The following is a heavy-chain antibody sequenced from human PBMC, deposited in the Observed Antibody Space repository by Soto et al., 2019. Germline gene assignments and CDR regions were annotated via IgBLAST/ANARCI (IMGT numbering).Heavy chain of an antibody. J-gene: IGHJ4*02. CDR2: IYYSGST. V-gene: IGHV4-39*01. D-gene: IGHD2-21*02. CDR1: GDSLSNRSYY. Sequence: PSETLSLTCTVTGDSLSNRSYYWGWIRQPPGKGLEWIGSIYYSGSTYNNPSLKSRVSMSVDTSKNQFSLKLRSVTAADTALYYCARQRTSVVTQAYFDSWGQGSMVTVSS. CDR3: ARQRTSVVTQAYFDS.